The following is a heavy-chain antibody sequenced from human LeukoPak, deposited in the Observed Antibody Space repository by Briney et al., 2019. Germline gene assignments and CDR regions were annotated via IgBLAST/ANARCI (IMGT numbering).Heavy chain of an antibody. J-gene: IGHJ4*02. D-gene: IGHD2-2*01. Sequence: SETLSLTCTVSGDSVSSNSYYWSWFRQPAGRGLEWIGHIYSSGSTNYNPFLRGRVTMSIDPSKNQFSLKLTSVTAADTAVYYCAREGGDLAYCTTTSCRNYFDYWGQGTLVTVSS. CDR1: GDSVSSNSYY. CDR2: IYSSGST. V-gene: IGHV4-61*09. CDR3: AREGGDLAYCTTTSCRNYFDY.